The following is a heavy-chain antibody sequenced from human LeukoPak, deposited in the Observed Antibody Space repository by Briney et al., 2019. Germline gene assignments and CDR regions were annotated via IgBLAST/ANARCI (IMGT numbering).Heavy chain of an antibody. V-gene: IGHV4-30-4*08. Sequence: SETLSLTCTVSGGSISSGDYYWRWIRQPPGKGREWIGYIYYSGSTYYNPSLKSRVTISVDTSKNQFSLKLSSVTAADTAVYYCARDRGGYCSSTSCYTGGAFDIWGQGTMVTVSS. CDR2: IYYSGST. CDR3: ARDRGGYCSSTSCYTGGAFDI. J-gene: IGHJ3*02. CDR1: GGSISSGDYY. D-gene: IGHD2-2*02.